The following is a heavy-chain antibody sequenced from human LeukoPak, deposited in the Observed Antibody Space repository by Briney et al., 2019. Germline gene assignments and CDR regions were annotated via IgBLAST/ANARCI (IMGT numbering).Heavy chain of an antibody. J-gene: IGHJ4*02. D-gene: IGHD3-22*01. V-gene: IGHV4-59*01. CDR2: IYYSGST. CDR1: GGSISSYY. CDR3: AKRVHYDSSAAYFDS. Sequence: SETLSLTCTVSGGSISSYYWSWIRQPPGKGLEWIGYIYYSGSTNYNPSLKSRVTISVDTSKNQFSLKLSSVTAADTAVYYCAKRVHYDSSAAYFDSWGQGTLVTVSS.